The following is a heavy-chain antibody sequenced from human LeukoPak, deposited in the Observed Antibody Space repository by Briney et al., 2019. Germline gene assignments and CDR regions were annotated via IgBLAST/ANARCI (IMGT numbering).Heavy chain of an antibody. CDR3: ARIVRDSSGYYLNYYYYMDV. CDR1: GYTFTSYD. CDR2: MNPNSGNT. Sequence: ASVKVSCKASGYTFTSYDINWVRQATGQGLEWMGWMNPNSGNTGYAQKFQGRVTITRNTSISTAYMELSSLRSEDTAVYYCARIVRDSSGYYLNYYYYMDVWGKGTTVTISS. J-gene: IGHJ6*03. V-gene: IGHV1-8*03. D-gene: IGHD3-22*01.